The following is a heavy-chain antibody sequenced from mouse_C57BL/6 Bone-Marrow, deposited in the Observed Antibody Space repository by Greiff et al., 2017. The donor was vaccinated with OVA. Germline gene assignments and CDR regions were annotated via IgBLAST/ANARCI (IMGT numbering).Heavy chain of an antibody. Sequence: QVQLQQSGAELARPGASVKMSCKASGYTFTSYTMHWVKQRLGQGLEWIGYINPSSGYTKYNQKFKDKATLTADKSSSTAYMQLSSLTSEDSAVYYCARGYYYAMDYWGQGTSVTVSS. V-gene: IGHV1-4*01. J-gene: IGHJ4*01. CDR2: INPSSGYT. CDR3: ARGYYYAMDY. D-gene: IGHD2-2*01. CDR1: GYTFTSYT.